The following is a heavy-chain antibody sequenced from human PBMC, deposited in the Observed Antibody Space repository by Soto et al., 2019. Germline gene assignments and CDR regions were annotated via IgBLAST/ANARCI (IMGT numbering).Heavy chain of an antibody. CDR3: ARVIRSGRSKKNYSAY. D-gene: IGHD1-26*01. V-gene: IGHV1-69*05. Sequence: PVNVYCKASGWSFSGYAGGWVLHAPGQGLEWIGGIIPIYGTANYAQKFQGRVTMTTDKSTSTAYMELRSLRSDDTAVYYCARVIRSGRSKKNYSAYRGQGTLVTVFX. CDR2: IIPIYGTA. J-gene: IGHJ4*02. CDR1: GWSFSGYA.